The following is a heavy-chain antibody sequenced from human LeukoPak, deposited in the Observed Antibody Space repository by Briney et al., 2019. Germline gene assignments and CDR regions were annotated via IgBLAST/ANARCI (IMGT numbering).Heavy chain of an antibody. CDR2: IIPIFGTA. CDR1: GGTFSSYA. D-gene: IGHD4-23*01. Sequence: SVKVSCKASGGTFSSYAISWVRQAPGQGLEWMGGIIPIFGTANYAQKFQGRVTITADKSTSTAYMELSSLRSEDTAVYYCAKEADGSNAFDIWGQGTMVTVSS. CDR3: AKEADGSNAFDI. J-gene: IGHJ3*02. V-gene: IGHV1-69*06.